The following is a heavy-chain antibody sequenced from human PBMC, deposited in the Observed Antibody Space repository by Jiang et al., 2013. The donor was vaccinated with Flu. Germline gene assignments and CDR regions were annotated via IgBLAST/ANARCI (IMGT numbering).Heavy chain of an antibody. CDR1: GYTFTSYG. V-gene: IGHV1-18*01. CDR2: ISAYNGNT. CDR3: ARDRHGRRIQLWLSFSGPFDY. J-gene: IGHJ4*02. D-gene: IGHD5-18*01. Sequence: GAEVKKPGASVKVSCKASGYTFTSYGISWVRQAPGQGLEWMGWISAYNGNTNYAQKLQGRVTMTTDTSTSTAYMELRSLRSDDTAVYYCARDRHGRRIQLWLSFSGPFDYWGQGTLVTVSS.